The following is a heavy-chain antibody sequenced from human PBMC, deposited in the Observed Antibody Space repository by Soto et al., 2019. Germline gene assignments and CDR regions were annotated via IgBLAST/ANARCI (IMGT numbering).Heavy chain of an antibody. V-gene: IGHV3-33*01. CDR2: IYYDGSNE. Sequence: QVQLVDSGGGVVQPGRSLRLSCAASEFTFSNFGMHWVRQAPGKGLEWVAVIYYDGSNEYYADSVKGRFTISRDNSKNTLYLQMNSLRAEDTAVYYCARVDVVVAADAFDIWGQGTMVTVSS. CDR3: ARVDVVVAADAFDI. D-gene: IGHD2-15*01. CDR1: EFTFSNFG. J-gene: IGHJ3*02.